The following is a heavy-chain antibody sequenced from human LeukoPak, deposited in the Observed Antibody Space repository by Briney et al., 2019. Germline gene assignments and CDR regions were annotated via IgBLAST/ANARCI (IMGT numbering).Heavy chain of an antibody. V-gene: IGHV3-23*01. CDR1: GFTFSTYG. CDR3: AKVSDYSNYQYYFDY. Sequence: GGSLRLSCAASGFTFSTYGVYWVRQAPGKGLEWVSSNSGGSSYYADSVKGRFTISRDNSKNTLYLQMNSLRAEDTAVYYCAKVSDYSNYQYYFDYWGQGTLVTVSS. CDR2: NSGGSS. D-gene: IGHD4-11*01. J-gene: IGHJ4*02.